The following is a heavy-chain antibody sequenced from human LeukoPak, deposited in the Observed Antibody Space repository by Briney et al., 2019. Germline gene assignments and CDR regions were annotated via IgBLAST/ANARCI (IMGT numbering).Heavy chain of an antibody. CDR3: ARHVYSSGWGAFDI. D-gene: IGHD6-19*01. J-gene: IGHJ3*02. CDR1: GFTFSGYS. CDR2: ISRSATYL. Sequence: GGSLRLSCAASGFTFSGYSMNWVRQAPGKGLEWVSSISRSATYLYYADSLQGRFTVSRDDAKSSLHLQMNSLSAEDTAVYYCARHVYSSGWGAFDIWGQGTMVTVSS. V-gene: IGHV3-21*01.